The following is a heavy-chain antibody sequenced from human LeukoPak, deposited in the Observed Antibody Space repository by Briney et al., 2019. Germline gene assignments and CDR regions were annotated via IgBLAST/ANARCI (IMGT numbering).Heavy chain of an antibody. CDR3: ATDMGRYSGYDYDY. V-gene: IGHV1-2*02. D-gene: IGHD5-12*01. CDR1: GYSFIGYY. J-gene: IGHJ4*02. CDR2: IHPNTGAT. Sequence: ASVKVSCKASGYSFIGYYMHWVRRAPGQGLEWVGWIHPNTGATHHAQKFQGRLTMTRDTSISTVYMELTRLRSDDTAVYYCATDMGRYSGYDYDYWGQGTLVTASS.